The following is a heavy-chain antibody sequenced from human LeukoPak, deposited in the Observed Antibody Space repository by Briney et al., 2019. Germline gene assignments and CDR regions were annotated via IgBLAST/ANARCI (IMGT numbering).Heavy chain of an antibody. CDR1: GFTVSSNY. D-gene: IGHD1-26*01. J-gene: IGHJ4*02. CDR3: ARDRVGATTNFDY. Sequence: GGSLRLSCAASGFTVSSNYMSWVRQAPGKGLEWVSVIYSGGNTYYADSVKGRFTISRDNSKNTLYLQMNNLRAEDTAVYYCARDRVGATTNFDYWGQGTLVTVSS. V-gene: IGHV3-53*01. CDR2: IYSGGNT.